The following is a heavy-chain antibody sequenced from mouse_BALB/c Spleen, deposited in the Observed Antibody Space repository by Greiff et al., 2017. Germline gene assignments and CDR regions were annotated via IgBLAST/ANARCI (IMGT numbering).Heavy chain of an antibody. CDR3: ARYYRYEAWFAY. Sequence: EVKLVESGGGLVKPGGSLKLSCAASGFTFSSYAMSWVRQTPEKRLEWVATISSGGSYTYYPDSVKGRFTISRDNAKNTLYLQMSSLKSEDTAMYYCARYYRYEAWFAYWGQGTLVTVSA. J-gene: IGHJ3*01. V-gene: IGHV5-6-4*01. D-gene: IGHD2-14*01. CDR1: GFTFSSYA. CDR2: ISSGGSYT.